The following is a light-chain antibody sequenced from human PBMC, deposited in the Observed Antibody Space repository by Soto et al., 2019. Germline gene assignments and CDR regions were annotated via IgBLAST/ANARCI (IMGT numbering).Light chain of an antibody. CDR2: AAS. CDR1: QGIGND. J-gene: IGKJ4*01. CDR3: LQDNNYPLT. V-gene: IGKV1-6*01. Sequence: IQMTQSPSSLSASVGDRVTITCRASQGIGNDLGWYQQKSGKAPKLLIYAASNLQSGVPSRFSGSGSGTDFTLTISGLQPEDVATYYCLQDNNYPLTFGGGTKVDI.